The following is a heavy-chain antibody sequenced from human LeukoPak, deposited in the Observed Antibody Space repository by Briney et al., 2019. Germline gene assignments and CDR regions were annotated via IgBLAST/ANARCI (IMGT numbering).Heavy chain of an antibody. V-gene: IGHV3-30-3*01. CDR3: ARDGVEGIAAAGICY. CDR1: GFTFSSYA. J-gene: IGHJ4*02. Sequence: GRSLRLSCAASGFTFSSYAMHWVRQAPGKGLEWVAVISYDGSNKYYADSVKGRFTISRDNSKNTLYLQMNSLRAEDTAVYCCARDGVEGIAAAGICYWGQGTLVTVSS. CDR2: ISYDGSNK. D-gene: IGHD6-13*01.